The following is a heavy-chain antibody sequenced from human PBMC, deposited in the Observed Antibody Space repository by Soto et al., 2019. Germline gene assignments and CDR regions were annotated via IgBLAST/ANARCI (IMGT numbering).Heavy chain of an antibody. CDR2: VFYSGST. CDR3: AVSIAARNLN. Sequence: SETLSLTWTVSGDSISCYRWSWIRQSPGKGLEWIAYVFYSGSTKYHPSLKSRATISLDTSKSQFSLKLNSVTAADTAVYYCAVSIAARNLNWGQGTLVTVSS. V-gene: IGHV4-59*01. D-gene: IGHD6-6*01. J-gene: IGHJ4*02. CDR1: GDSISCYR.